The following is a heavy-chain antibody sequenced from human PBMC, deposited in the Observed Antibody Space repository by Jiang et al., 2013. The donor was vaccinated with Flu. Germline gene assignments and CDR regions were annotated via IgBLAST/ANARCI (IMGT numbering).Heavy chain of an antibody. D-gene: IGHD1-26*01. Sequence: GLVKPSETLSLTCTVSGGSISSSSYYWGWIRQPPGKGLEWIGSIYYSGSTYYNPSLKSRVTISVDTSKNQFSLKLSSVTAADTAVYYCARNIVGATTDYFDYWGQGTLVTVSS. CDR1: GGSISSSSYY. J-gene: IGHJ4*02. CDR3: ARNIVGATTDYFDY. CDR2: IYYSGST. V-gene: IGHV4-39*01.